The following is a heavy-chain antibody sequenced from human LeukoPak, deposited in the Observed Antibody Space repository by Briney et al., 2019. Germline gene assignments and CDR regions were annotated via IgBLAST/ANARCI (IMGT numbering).Heavy chain of an antibody. CDR2: IYSGGST. V-gene: IGHV3-66*01. D-gene: IGHD6-19*01. CDR3: AGFSSGWEPL. J-gene: IGHJ4*02. CDR1: GFTVSSNY. Sequence: GGSLRLSCAASGFTVSSNYMSWVRQAPGKGLEWVSVIYSGGSTYYADSVKGRFTISRDNAKNTLSLQMNSLRADDTAVYYCAGFSSGWEPLWGQGTLVTVSS.